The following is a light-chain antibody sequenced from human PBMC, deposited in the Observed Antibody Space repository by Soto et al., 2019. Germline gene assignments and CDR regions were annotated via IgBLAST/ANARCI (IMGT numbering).Light chain of an antibody. Sequence: IQMTQSPATLSVSKGDRATITCRTSQSIRYLLSWFQQKAGKAPKLLIYEASRLESGVPSRISGSGSGTEFTLTISSLQADDFVTYYCQQYTSHPWTFGQGTKVDI. CDR1: QSIRYL. J-gene: IGKJ1*01. CDR2: EAS. V-gene: IGKV1-5*03. CDR3: QQYTSHPWT.